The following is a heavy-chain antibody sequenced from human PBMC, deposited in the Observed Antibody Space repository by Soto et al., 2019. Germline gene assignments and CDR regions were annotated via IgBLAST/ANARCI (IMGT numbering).Heavy chain of an antibody. Sequence: SETLSLTCTVSDGSISTYYWDWIRQPPGKELEWIGYTHYSGNTNYHPSLKSRVTISLDTFRNQFSLKLSSVTAADTAIYYCARHTVTIRAGFDYWGQGALVTVSS. CDR3: ARHTVTIRAGFDY. V-gene: IGHV4-59*01. CDR2: THYSGNT. CDR1: DGSISTYY. D-gene: IGHD4-17*01. J-gene: IGHJ4*02.